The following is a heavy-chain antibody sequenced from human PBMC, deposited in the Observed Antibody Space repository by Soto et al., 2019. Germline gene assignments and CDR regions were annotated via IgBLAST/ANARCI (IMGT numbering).Heavy chain of an antibody. CDR2: IYTSGST. V-gene: IGHV4-4*07. D-gene: IGHD3-22*01. CDR3: ARTRGGGRLLPSLGFDY. J-gene: IGHJ4*02. Sequence: SEALSITCTGSGGSISSYYCSWIRQPAGKGLEWIGRIYTSGSTNYNPSLKSRVTMSVDTSKNQFSLKLSSVTAADTAVYYCARTRGGGRLLPSLGFDYWGQGTLVNGSS. CDR1: GGSISSYY.